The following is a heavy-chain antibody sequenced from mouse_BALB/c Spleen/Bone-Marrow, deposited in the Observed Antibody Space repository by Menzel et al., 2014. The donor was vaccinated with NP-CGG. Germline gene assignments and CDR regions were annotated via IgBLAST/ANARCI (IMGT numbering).Heavy chain of an antibody. CDR1: GSTFSSYG. CDR3: ARGYDYSSWFAY. D-gene: IGHD2-4*01. CDR2: INVNGDTT. J-gene: IGHJ3*01. V-gene: IGHV5-6-3*01. Sequence: EVQLQQSGGGLVQPGGSLKLSCAASGSTFSSYGISWVRQTPDKRLEMIATINVNGDTTYHPDSVKGRFTISRDNVKNTLYLQMSSLKSEDTAMYYCARGYDYSSWFAYWGQGTLVTVSA.